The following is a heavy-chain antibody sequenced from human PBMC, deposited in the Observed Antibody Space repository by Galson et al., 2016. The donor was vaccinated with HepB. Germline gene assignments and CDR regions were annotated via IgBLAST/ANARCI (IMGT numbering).Heavy chain of an antibody. J-gene: IGHJ6*02. CDR3: ARSIPTNPKSGGMDV. CDR1: GFTFSSYH. CDR2: INSAGTDT. V-gene: IGHV3-21*01. Sequence: SLRLSCAASGFTFSSYHLNWFRQAPGKGLEWVSTINSAGTDTYYADSLKGRFTISRDDAKSSVFLQMNSLRAEDTAVYYCARSIPTNPKSGGMDVWGQGTAVIVSS. D-gene: IGHD3-10*01.